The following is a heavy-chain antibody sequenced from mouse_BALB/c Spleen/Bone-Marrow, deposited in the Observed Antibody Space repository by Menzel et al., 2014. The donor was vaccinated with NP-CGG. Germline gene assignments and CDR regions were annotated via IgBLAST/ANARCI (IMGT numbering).Heavy chain of an antibody. J-gene: IGHJ4*01. Sequence: VQLQQSGPELVKPGASVKISCKASGYTFTDYNMQWVKRSHGKSLEWIGYIYPYNGGTGYNQKFRSKATLTVDSSSSTAYMELRSLTSEDSAVYYCAREGGYYDAMDYWGQGTSVTVSS. CDR3: AREGGYYDAMDY. CDR2: IYPYNGGT. V-gene: IGHV1S29*02. CDR1: GYTFTDYN. D-gene: IGHD2-2*01.